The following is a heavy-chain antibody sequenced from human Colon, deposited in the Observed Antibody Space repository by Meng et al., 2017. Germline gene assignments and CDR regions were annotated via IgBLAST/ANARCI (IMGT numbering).Heavy chain of an antibody. CDR1: GFTFRSYL. V-gene: IGHV3-7*01. D-gene: IGHD3-10*01. CDR2: INQDGSAK. CDR3: ARTAGILDS. J-gene: IGHJ5*01. Sequence: GESLKISCATSGFTFRSYLMPWVRQAPGKGLEWVSNINQDGSAKNYADSLKGRFLISRDNTKNSLYLEMSNLRTEDTAVYYCARTAGILDSWGQGTLVTVSS.